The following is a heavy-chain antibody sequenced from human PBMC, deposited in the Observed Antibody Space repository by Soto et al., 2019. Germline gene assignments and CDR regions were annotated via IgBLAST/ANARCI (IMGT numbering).Heavy chain of an antibody. Sequence: SETLSLTCAVYGGSFSGYYWSWIRQPPGKGLEWIGEINHSGSTNYHPSLKSRVTISVDTSKNQFSLKLSSVTAADTAVYYCARRSTMVRGVIINWFDPWGQGTLVTVSS. V-gene: IGHV4-34*01. CDR2: INHSGST. J-gene: IGHJ5*02. CDR3: ARRSTMVRGVIINWFDP. CDR1: GGSFSGYY. D-gene: IGHD3-10*01.